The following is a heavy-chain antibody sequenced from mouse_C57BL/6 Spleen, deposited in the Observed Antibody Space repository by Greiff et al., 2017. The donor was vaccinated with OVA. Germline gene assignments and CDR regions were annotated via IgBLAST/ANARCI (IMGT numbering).Heavy chain of an antibody. D-gene: IGHD2-3*01. J-gene: IGHJ4*01. CDR2: IWSGGST. Sequence: QVQLQQSGPGLVQPSQSLSITCTVSGFSLTSYGVHWVRPSPGKGLEWLGVIWSGGSTDYNAAFISRLSISKDNSKSQVFFKMNSLQADDTAIYYCARKDYDGSYYYAMDYWGQGTSVTVSS. V-gene: IGHV2-2*01. CDR3: ARKDYDGSYYYAMDY. CDR1: GFSLTSYG.